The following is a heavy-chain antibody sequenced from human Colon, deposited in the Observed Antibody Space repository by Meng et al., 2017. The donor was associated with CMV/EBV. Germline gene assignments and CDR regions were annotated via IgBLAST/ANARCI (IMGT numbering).Heavy chain of an antibody. CDR3: AREAGPFFGVIVYDS. CDR1: GGSLSGYY. Sequence: QAQLQQWGAGLLKTSETLVLTGGVSGGSLSGYYWTWIRQSPGKGLEWIGEINQSGSTNYNPSLKSRVTVSVDTSKNQFSLRVTSVTAADSALYYCAREAGPFFGVIVYDSWGQGTLVTVSS. D-gene: IGHD3-3*01. CDR2: INQSGST. V-gene: IGHV4-34*01. J-gene: IGHJ4*02.